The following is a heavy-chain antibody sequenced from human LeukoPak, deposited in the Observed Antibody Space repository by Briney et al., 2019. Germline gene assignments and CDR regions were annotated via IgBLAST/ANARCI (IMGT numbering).Heavy chain of an antibody. Sequence: SETLSLTCTVSGASISNFYWSWIRQPPGKGLEWIGYIHNSGSTNYNPSLKSRVTISVDTSKNQFSLKLSSVTAADTAVYYCARSVSSLPYDFWSGYLHYFDYWGQGTLVTVSS. CDR3: ARSVSSLPYDFWSGYLHYFDY. D-gene: IGHD3-3*01. J-gene: IGHJ4*02. CDR2: IHNSGST. CDR1: GASISNFY. V-gene: IGHV4-59*01.